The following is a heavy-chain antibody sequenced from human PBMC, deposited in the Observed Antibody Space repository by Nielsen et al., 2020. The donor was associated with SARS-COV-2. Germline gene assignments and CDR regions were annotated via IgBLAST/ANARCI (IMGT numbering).Heavy chain of an antibody. CDR2: VSWNGGNT. V-gene: IGHV3-20*01. D-gene: IGHD3-3*01. J-gene: IGHJ4*02. Sequence: GESLKISCAASGFTFSNYWMHWVRQPPGKGLEWVTGVSWNGGNTGYADSVKGRFTISRDNAKNSLYLQMNSLRAEDTALYHCARGQFDFDYWGQGTLVTVSS. CDR3: ARGQFDFDY. CDR1: GFTFSNYW.